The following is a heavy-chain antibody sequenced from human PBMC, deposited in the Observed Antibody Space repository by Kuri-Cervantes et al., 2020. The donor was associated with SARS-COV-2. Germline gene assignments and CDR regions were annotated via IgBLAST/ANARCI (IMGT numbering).Heavy chain of an antibody. Sequence: SETLSLTCAVYGGSFSGYYWSWIRQPPGKGLEWIGEINHSGSTNYNPSLKSRVTISVDTSKNQFSLKLSSVIAADTAVYYCARAAVVVPAAIVFTYNWFDPWGQGTLVTVSS. CDR2: INHSGST. CDR3: ARAAVVVPAAIVFTYNWFDP. V-gene: IGHV4-34*01. D-gene: IGHD2-2*02. CDR1: GGSFSGYY. J-gene: IGHJ5*02.